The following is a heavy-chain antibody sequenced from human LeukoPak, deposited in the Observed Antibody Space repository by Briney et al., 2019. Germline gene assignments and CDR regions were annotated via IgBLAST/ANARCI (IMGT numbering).Heavy chain of an antibody. J-gene: IGHJ1*01. D-gene: IGHD3-3*01. CDR3: AIMHGYYDGTSYWVQ. V-gene: IGHV3-23*01. CDR1: GFTFASYG. CDR2: ITTSGGRT. Sequence: PGGSLRLSCAASGFTFASYGMSWVRQAPGKGLEWVSFITTSGGRTSYADSVEGRFTISRDNPRNTLYMQMNSLRDEDTAVYYCAIMHGYYDGTSYWVQWGQGTLVTVSS.